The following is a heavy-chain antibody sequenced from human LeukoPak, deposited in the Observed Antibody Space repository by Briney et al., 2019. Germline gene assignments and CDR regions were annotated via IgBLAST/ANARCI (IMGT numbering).Heavy chain of an antibody. CDR1: GGSISSSSYY. Sequence: ETLSLTCTVSGGSISSSSYYWGWIRQPPGKGLEWIGSIYYSGSTYYNPSLKSRVTISVDTSKNQFSLKLSSVTAADTAVYYCARHGGSSSWYLLLTYFDYWGQGTLVTVSS. D-gene: IGHD6-13*01. J-gene: IGHJ4*02. CDR3: ARHGGSSSWYLLLTYFDY. CDR2: IYYSGST. V-gene: IGHV4-39*01.